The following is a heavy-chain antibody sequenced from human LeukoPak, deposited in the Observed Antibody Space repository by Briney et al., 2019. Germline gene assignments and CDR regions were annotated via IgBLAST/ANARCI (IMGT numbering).Heavy chain of an antibody. Sequence: PSETLSLTCTVSGGSISSSSYYWGWIRQPPGKGLEWIGEINHSGSTNYNPSLKSRVTISVDTSKNQFSLKLSSVTAADTAVYYCARGRTRVWFGERSGRWFDPWGQGTLVTVSS. CDR2: INHSGST. CDR1: GGSISSSSYY. V-gene: IGHV4-39*07. D-gene: IGHD3-10*01. J-gene: IGHJ5*02. CDR3: ARGRTRVWFGERSGRWFDP.